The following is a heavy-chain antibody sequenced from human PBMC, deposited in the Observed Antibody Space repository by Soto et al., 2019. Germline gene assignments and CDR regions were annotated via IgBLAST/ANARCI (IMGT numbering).Heavy chain of an antibody. D-gene: IGHD2-2*02. CDR3: ARVGDIVVVPAAINGFDT. J-gene: IGHJ5*02. CDR2: LYYSGST. V-gene: IGHV4-31*02. Sequence: HPGKGLEWIGYLYYSGSTYYNPSLKSRVTIAVDTSKNQFSLKLSSVTAADTAVYYCARVGDIVVVPAAINGFDTWGQGTLGTGSS.